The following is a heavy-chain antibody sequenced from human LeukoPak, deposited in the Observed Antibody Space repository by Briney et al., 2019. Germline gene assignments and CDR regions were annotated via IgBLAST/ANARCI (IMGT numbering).Heavy chain of an antibody. Sequence: GRSLRLSCAASGFTFSSYGMHWVRQAPGKGLEWVAVIWYDGSNKYYADSVKGRFTISRDNSKNTLYLQMNSLGAEDTAVYYCARDTYYYDSSGYCCYFDYWGQGTLVTVSS. CDR2: IWYDGSNK. V-gene: IGHV3-33*01. D-gene: IGHD3-22*01. CDR3: ARDTYYYDSSGYCCYFDY. J-gene: IGHJ4*02. CDR1: GFTFSSYG.